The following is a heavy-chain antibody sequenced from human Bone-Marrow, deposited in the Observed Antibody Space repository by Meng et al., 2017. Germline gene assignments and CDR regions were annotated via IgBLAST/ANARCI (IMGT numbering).Heavy chain of an antibody. J-gene: IGHJ4*02. CDR3: ARYDILTGYYDY. Sequence: GSLRLSCTVSGGSISSYYWSWIRQPPGKGLEWIGYIYYSGSTNYNPSLKSRVTISVDTSKNQFSLKLSSVTAADTAVYYCARYDILTGYYDYWGQGTLVTVSS. CDR2: IYYSGST. D-gene: IGHD3-9*01. V-gene: IGHV4-59*01. CDR1: GGSISSYY.